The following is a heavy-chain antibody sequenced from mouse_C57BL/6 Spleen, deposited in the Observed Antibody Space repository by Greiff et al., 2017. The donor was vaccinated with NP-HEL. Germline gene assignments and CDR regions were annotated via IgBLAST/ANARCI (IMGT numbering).Heavy chain of an antibody. J-gene: IGHJ2*01. CDR1: GFTFSSYG. V-gene: IGHV5-6*01. CDR2: ISSGGSYT. Sequence: EVKLMESGGDLVKPGGSLKLSCAASGFTFSSYGMSWVRQTPDKRLEWVATISSGGSYTYYPDSVKGRFTISRDNDKNTLYLQMSSLKSEDTAMYYCARPFYVGYLDYWGQGTTLTVSS. D-gene: IGHD2-3*01. CDR3: ARPFYVGYLDY.